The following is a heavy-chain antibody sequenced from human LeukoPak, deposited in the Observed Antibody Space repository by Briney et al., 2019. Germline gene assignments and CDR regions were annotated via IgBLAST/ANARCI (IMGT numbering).Heavy chain of an antibody. D-gene: IGHD3-22*01. J-gene: IGHJ4*02. Sequence: GESLKISCKGSGYSFTSYWIGWVRQMPGKGLEWMGIIYPGDSDTRYSPSFQGQVTISADKSLSTAYLQWSSLKASDTAMYYCARLFDYDSSGYPYFDYWGQGTLVTVSS. CDR2: IYPGDSDT. V-gene: IGHV5-51*01. CDR3: ARLFDYDSSGYPYFDY. CDR1: GYSFTSYW.